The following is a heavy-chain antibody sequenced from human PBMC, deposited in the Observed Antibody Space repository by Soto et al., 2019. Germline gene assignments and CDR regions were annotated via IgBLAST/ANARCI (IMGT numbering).Heavy chain of an antibody. CDR1: GFTLSRLW. Sequence: RRLSCATSGFTLSRLWMNWVRQAPGQGLEWVANIKFNGSQRSYLDSVKGRFTISRDNAGNSLHLQMDSLRAEDTAVYFCAGDPDYFDGGLWYDGYDLWGQGTLVTVPS. CDR2: IKFNGSQR. D-gene: IGHD3-9*01. CDR3: AGDPDYFDGGLWYDGYDL. V-gene: IGHV3-7*01. J-gene: IGHJ3*01.